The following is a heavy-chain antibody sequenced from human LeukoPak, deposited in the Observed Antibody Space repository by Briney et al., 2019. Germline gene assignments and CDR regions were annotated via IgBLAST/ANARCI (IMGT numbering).Heavy chain of an antibody. Sequence: PGGSLRLSCAASGFTFSSYDMNWVRQAPGKGLEWVSYIRSSSSTIYYADSVKGRFTISRDNAKNSLYLQMNSLRAEDTAVYYCARNYNLDYWGQGTLVTVSS. CDR3: ARNYNLDY. CDR1: GFTFSSYD. V-gene: IGHV3-48*03. CDR2: IRSSSSTI. J-gene: IGHJ4*02. D-gene: IGHD3-3*01.